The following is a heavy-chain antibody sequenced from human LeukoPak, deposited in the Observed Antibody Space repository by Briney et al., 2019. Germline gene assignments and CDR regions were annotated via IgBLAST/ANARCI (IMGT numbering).Heavy chain of an antibody. CDR2: IKQDGSEK. Sequence: PGGSLRLSCAASGFTFSSYWMSWVRQAPGKGLEWVANIKQDGSEKYYVDSVKGRFTISRDNAKKSLYLQMNSLRTEDTAVYYCVRALYDGSGYYSHFDYWGQGTLVTVSS. J-gene: IGHJ4*02. CDR1: GFTFSSYW. D-gene: IGHD3-22*01. V-gene: IGHV3-7*01. CDR3: VRALYDGSGYYSHFDY.